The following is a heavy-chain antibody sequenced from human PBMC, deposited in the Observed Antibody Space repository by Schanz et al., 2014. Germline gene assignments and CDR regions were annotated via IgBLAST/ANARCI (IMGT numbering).Heavy chain of an antibody. Sequence: EVQLLESGGGLVEPGGSLRLSCTASGFTFSSYAMSWVRQAPGKGLEWVSAISGSGGSTYYADSVKGRFTISRDNSKNTLYLQMNSLRAEDTAVYYCARDRRNADLDYWGQGTLVTVSS. V-gene: IGHV3-23*01. D-gene: IGHD1-1*01. CDR2: ISGSGGST. CDR1: GFTFSSYA. J-gene: IGHJ4*02. CDR3: ARDRRNADLDY.